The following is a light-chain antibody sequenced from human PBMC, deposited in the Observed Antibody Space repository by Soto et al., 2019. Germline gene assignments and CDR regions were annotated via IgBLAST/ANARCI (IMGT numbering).Light chain of an antibody. J-gene: IGLJ3*02. CDR3: NSYTSSRTLV. CDR2: EFS. V-gene: IGLV2-14*01. CDR1: SSDIGGYNY. Sequence: QSALTQPASVSGSPGQSITISCSGTSSDIGGYNYVSWYQHHPGKAPKLLIYEFSNRPSGVSNRFSGSKSGNTASLTISGLQAEDEADYYCNSYTSSRTLVFGGGTKLTVL.